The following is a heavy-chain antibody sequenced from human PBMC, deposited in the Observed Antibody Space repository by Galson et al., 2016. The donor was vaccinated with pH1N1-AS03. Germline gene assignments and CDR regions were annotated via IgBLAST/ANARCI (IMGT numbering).Heavy chain of an antibody. CDR1: GYNFMSYW. CDR3: ARPSPLGNPGGKGWYAFDL. CDR2: MYPEDSDI. Sequence: QSGAEVKKPGESLKISCKVSGYNFMSYWIGWVRQMPGKGLEWLGIMYPEDSDIRYSPSLRGQVTISADKSISTANLQWTSLEASDTGLYFCARPSPLGNPGGKGWYAFDLLGQGTKVTVS. V-gene: IGHV5-51*03. D-gene: IGHD6-19*01. J-gene: IGHJ3*01.